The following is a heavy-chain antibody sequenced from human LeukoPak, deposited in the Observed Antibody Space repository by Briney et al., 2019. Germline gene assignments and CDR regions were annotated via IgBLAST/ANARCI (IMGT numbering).Heavy chain of an antibody. CDR3: ARVRSGWLIDY. Sequence: GGSLRLSCAASGFTFDDYGMTWVRQAPGKGLEWVSSINWNGDSTGYADSVMGRFTISRDNAKNSLYLQMNSLRAEDTAVYYCARVRSGWLIDYWGQGTLVTVSS. CDR2: INWNGDST. V-gene: IGHV3-20*04. J-gene: IGHJ4*02. CDR1: GFTFDDYG. D-gene: IGHD6-19*01.